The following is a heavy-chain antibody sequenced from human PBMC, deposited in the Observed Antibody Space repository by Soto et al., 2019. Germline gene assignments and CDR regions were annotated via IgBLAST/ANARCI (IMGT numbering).Heavy chain of an antibody. V-gene: IGHV4-39*01. CDR3: ARFDPGIAAAGTPRATDY. Sequence: SETLSLTCTVSGDSISSSNYFWGWIRQPPGKGLEWIGTFYYSGSTYYNPSLKSRVTISVDTSKNQFFLKLSSVTAADTAVYYCARFDPGIAAAGTPRATDYWGQGTLVTVSS. D-gene: IGHD6-13*01. CDR1: GDSISSSNYF. J-gene: IGHJ4*02. CDR2: FYYSGST.